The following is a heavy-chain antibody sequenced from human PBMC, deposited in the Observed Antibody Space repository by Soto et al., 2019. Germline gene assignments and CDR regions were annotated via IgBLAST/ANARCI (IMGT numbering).Heavy chain of an antibody. CDR2: IIPIFGTA. J-gene: IGHJ5*02. Sequence: ASVKVSCKASGGTFSSYAISWVRQAPGQGLEWMGGIIPIFGTANYAQKFQGRVTITADESTSTAYMELSSLGSEDTAVYYCARDRHEPFRWAKNWFDPWGQGTLVTVSS. D-gene: IGHD1-26*01. V-gene: IGHV1-69*13. CDR1: GGTFSSYA. CDR3: ARDRHEPFRWAKNWFDP.